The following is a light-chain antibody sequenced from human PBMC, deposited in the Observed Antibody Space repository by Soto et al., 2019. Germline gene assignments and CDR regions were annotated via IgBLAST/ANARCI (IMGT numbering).Light chain of an antibody. V-gene: IGKV1-5*03. CDR3: QQLNSYSWT. Sequence: DIQMTQSPSTLSASVGDRVTITCRASQTISSWLAWYQQKPGKAPKLLIYKASTLKSGVPSRFSGSGSGTEFTLTISSLQPEDFATYYCQQLNSYSWTFGQGTKVDIK. CDR2: KAS. CDR1: QTISSW. J-gene: IGKJ1*01.